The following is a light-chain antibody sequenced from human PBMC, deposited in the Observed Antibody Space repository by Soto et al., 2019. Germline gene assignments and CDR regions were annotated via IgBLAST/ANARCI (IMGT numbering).Light chain of an antibody. Sequence: QSALTQPASVSGSPGQSITISCTGTSSDVGGYNYVSRYQQHPGKAPKVMIYEVSNRPSGVSNRFSGSKSGNTASLTISGLQAEDDADYYCSSYTSSSTWVFGGGTKLTVL. CDR3: SSYTSSSTWV. CDR2: EVS. V-gene: IGLV2-14*01. CDR1: SSDVGGYNY. J-gene: IGLJ3*02.